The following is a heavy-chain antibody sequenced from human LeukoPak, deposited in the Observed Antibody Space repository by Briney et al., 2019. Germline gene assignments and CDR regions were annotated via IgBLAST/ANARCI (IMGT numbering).Heavy chain of an antibody. CDR1: GFTFSRYW. V-gene: IGHV3-7*03. Sequence: GGSLRLSCVGSGFTFSRYWLNWVRQAPGKGLEWVANMNQDGSEIYYLDSVKGRFTISRDNARNSLNLQMNSLRAEDTAVYYCARDKTVGATKFDYWGQGTLVTVS. J-gene: IGHJ4*02. CDR3: ARDKTVGATKFDY. CDR2: MNQDGSEI. D-gene: IGHD1-26*01.